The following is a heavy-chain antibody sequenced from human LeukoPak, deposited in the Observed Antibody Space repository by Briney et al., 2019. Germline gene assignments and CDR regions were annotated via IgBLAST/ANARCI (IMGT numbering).Heavy chain of an antibody. J-gene: IGHJ4*02. CDR1: GFTFSDYY. V-gene: IGHV3-11*04. CDR3: ARDEYIHGDLTNFDS. CDR2: ISSSGSMI. D-gene: IGHD4-17*01. Sequence: GTSLRLSCAASGFTFSDYYMSWIRQAPGKGLEWVSYISSSGSMISDADSVKGRFTISRDNAKKSLYLQMNSLRAEDTAVYYCARDEYIHGDLTNFDSWGQGTLVIVSS.